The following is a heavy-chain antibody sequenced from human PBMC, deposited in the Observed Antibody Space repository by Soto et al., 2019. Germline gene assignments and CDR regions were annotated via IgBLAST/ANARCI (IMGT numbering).Heavy chain of an antibody. Sequence: ASGKVSCKASGYTFTSYAMHWVRQAPGQRLEWMGWINAGNGNTKYSQKFQGRVTITRDTSASTAYMELSSLRSEDTAVYYCARDECSGGSCYYAFDYWGQGTLVTVSS. CDR3: ARDECSGGSCYYAFDY. D-gene: IGHD2-15*01. V-gene: IGHV1-3*01. J-gene: IGHJ4*02. CDR2: INAGNGNT. CDR1: GYTFTSYA.